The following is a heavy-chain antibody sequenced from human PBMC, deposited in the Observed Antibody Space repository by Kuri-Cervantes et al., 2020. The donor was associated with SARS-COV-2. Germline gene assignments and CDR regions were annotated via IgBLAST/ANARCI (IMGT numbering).Heavy chain of an antibody. CDR1: GYTFTSYG. J-gene: IGHJ4*02. CDR2: ISAYNGNT. D-gene: IGHD1-26*01. CDR3: AAWIHSGSYDY. V-gene: IGHV1-18*01. Sequence: ASVKVSCKASGYTFTSYGISWVRQAPGQGLEWMGWISAYNGNTNYAQKLQGRVTITRDMSTSTAYMELSSLRSEDTAVYYCAAWIHSGSYDYWGQGTLVTVSS.